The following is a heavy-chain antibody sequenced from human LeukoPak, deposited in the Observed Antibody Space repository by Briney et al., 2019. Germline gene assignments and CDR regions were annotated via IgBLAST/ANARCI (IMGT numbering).Heavy chain of an antibody. V-gene: IGHV1-58*02. CDR1: GFTFTSSA. CDR3: ARDHNGGYTNNWCASDI. D-gene: IGHD6-13*01. J-gene: IGHJ3*02. CDR2: IVVGSGNT. Sequence: SVKVSCKASGFTFTSSAMQWVRQARGQRLEWIGWIVVGSGNTNYAQKFQERVTITRDMSTSTAYMELSSLRAEDTAVYYCARDHNGGYTNNWCASDIWGQGTMVTVSS.